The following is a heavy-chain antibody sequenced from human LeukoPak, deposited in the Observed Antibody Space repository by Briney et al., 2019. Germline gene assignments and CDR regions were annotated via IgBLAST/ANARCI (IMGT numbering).Heavy chain of an antibody. CDR1: GYTFTSYG. V-gene: IGHV1-18*01. J-gene: IGHJ5*02. CDR2: ISAYNGNT. D-gene: IGHD5-18*01. Sequence: ASVKVSCKASGYTFTSYGISWVRQAPGQGLEGMGWISAYNGNTNYTQKLQSRVTMTTDTSTSTAYMELRSLRSDDTAVYYCARDAAWIQPTNNWFDPWGQGTLVTVSS. CDR3: ARDAAWIQPTNNWFDP.